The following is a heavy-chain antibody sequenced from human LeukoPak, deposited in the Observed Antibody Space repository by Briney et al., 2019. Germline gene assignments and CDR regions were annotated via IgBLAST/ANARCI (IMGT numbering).Heavy chain of an antibody. CDR2: IYYSGST. CDR1: GGSISSSSYY. CDR3: ALRTTRGTPPYCSGGSCYPGAFDI. J-gene: IGHJ3*02. V-gene: IGHV4-39*01. Sequence: SETLSLTCTVSGGSISSSSYYWGWIRQPPGKGLEWIGSIYYSGSTYYNPSLKSRVTISVDTSKNQFSLKLSSVTAADTAVYYCALRTTRGTPPYCSGGSCYPGAFDIWGQGTMVTVSS. D-gene: IGHD2-15*01.